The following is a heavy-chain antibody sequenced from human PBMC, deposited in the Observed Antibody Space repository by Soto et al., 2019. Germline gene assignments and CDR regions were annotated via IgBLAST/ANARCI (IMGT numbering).Heavy chain of an antibody. J-gene: IGHJ6*02. CDR2: ISAYNGNT. V-gene: IGHV1-18*01. Sequence: ASVKVSCKASGYTFTSYGISWVRQAPGQGLEWMGWISAYNGNTNYAQKLQGRVTMTTDTSTSTAYMELRSLRSDDTAVYYCARDNWNYKLYYYYDKDVWGQGTTVTVS. CDR1: GYTFTSYG. CDR3: ARDNWNYKLYYYYDKDV. D-gene: IGHD1-7*01.